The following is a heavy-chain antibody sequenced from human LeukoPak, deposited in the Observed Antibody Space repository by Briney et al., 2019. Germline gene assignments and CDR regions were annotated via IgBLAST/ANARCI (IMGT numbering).Heavy chain of an antibody. CDR3: ARDALSSWYEGDYYYYMDV. V-gene: IGHV4-31*03. D-gene: IGHD6-13*01. CDR1: GGSISSGDNY. Sequence: SETLSLTCTVSGGSISSGDNYWSWIRQHPGKGLEWIGYIYYGGSTYYNPSLKSRVTISVDTSKNQFSLKLRSVTAADTAVYYCARDALSSWYEGDYYYYMDVWGKGTTVTVSS. CDR2: IYYGGST. J-gene: IGHJ6*03.